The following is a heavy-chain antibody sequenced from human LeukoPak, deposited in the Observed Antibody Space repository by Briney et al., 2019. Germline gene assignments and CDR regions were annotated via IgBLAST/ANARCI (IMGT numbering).Heavy chain of an antibody. J-gene: IGHJ4*02. CDR3: ARDPDGHTDFDY. Sequence: ASVKVSCKASGYIFTSYGISWVRQAPGQGLEWMGWISPNNGDTNYAQKLQGRVTMTTDTSTSTAYMELRSVGSDDTAVYYCARDPDGHTDFDYWGQGTLVTVSS. V-gene: IGHV1-18*01. CDR2: ISPNNGDT. CDR1: GYIFTSYG. D-gene: IGHD5-24*01.